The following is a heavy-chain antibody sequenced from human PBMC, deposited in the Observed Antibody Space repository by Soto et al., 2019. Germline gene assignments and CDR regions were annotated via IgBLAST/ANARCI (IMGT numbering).Heavy chain of an antibody. J-gene: IGHJ4*02. V-gene: IGHV3-15*01. CDR3: TTDSRPYYDIWTGLDS. CDR2: SRSNADGGTA. Sequence: EVQVVESGGGLVKSGGSLRLSCAASGFTFNNAWMSWVRQAPGKGLEWVGRSRSNADGGTAVYAAPVKGRFTISRDDSKNTLYLQMNSLKTEDTAVYYCTTDSRPYYDIWTGLDSWGQGTLVTVSS. CDR1: GFTFNNAW. D-gene: IGHD3-9*01.